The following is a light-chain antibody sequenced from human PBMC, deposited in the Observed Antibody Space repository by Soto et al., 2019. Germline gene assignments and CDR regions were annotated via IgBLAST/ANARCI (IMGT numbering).Light chain of an antibody. V-gene: IGKV1-39*01. J-gene: IGKJ2*01. Sequence: DIQMTQSPSSLSASVGDRVTITCRASQSISSYLNWYQQKPGKAPKLLIYAASSLQSGVPSRFCGRGSGTDFTLTISSLQPEDFATYYCQQSYSTPRTFGQGTKLEIK. CDR2: AAS. CDR1: QSISSY. CDR3: QQSYSTPRT.